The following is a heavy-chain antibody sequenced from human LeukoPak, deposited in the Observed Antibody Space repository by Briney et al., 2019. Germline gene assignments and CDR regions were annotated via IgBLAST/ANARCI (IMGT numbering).Heavy chain of an antibody. CDR3: ARDKKSNYGQYYFDY. CDR1: GGPIGSFY. J-gene: IGHJ4*02. D-gene: IGHD4-11*01. CDR2: IYTSGST. V-gene: IGHV4-4*07. Sequence: SETLSLTCTVSGGPIGSFYWSWIRQPAGKGLEWIGRIYTSGSTNYNPSLKSRVTISVDTSKNQFSLKLSSVTAADTAVYYCARDKKSNYGQYYFDYWGQGTLVTVSS.